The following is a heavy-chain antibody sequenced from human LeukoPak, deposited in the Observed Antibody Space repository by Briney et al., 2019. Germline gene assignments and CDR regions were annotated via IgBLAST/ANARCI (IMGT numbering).Heavy chain of an antibody. CDR1: GFTFSSYS. D-gene: IGHD3-10*01. CDR3: AKEVSGFGELLYGFDY. CDR2: ISGSGGST. J-gene: IGHJ4*02. Sequence: GGSLRLSCAASGFTFSSYSMNWVRQAPGKGLEWVSAISGSGGSTYYADSVKGRFTISRDNSKNTLYLQMNSLRAEDTAVYYCAKEVSGFGELLYGFDYWGQGTLVTVSS. V-gene: IGHV3-23*01.